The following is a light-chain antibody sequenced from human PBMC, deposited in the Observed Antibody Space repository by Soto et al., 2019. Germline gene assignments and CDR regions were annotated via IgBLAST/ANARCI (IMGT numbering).Light chain of an antibody. V-gene: IGLV2-18*02. Sequence: QSALAQPPSVSGSPGQSVTISFTGTSSDVGSSNGVSWYQQPPGTAPKLMIYDVSNRPSGVPDRFSGSKSGNTACLTISGLQAEDKTDYYCSSYTSSSTYVFGTGTKVTV. CDR2: DVS. J-gene: IGLJ1*01. CDR3: SSYTSSSTYV. CDR1: SSDVGSSNG.